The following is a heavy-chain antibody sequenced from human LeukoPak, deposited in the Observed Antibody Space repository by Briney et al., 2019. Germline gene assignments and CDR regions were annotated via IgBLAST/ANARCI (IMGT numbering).Heavy chain of an antibody. CDR3: TSWSLARYYFDY. J-gene: IGHJ4*02. V-gene: IGHV4-4*02. Sequence: SETLSLTCAVSGGSISSSNWWSWVRQPPGKGLEWIGEIYHSGSTNYNPSLKSRVTISVDKSKNQFSLKLRSVTAADTAVYYCTSWSLARYYFDYWGQGTLVTVSS. CDR1: GGSISSSNW. CDR2: IYHSGST. D-gene: IGHD3-3*01.